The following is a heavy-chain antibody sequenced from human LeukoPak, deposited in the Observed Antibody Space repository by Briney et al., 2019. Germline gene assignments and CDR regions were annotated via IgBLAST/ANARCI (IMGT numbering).Heavy chain of an antibody. CDR3: ARLRRAGWLEYYFDY. CDR2: MYYSGST. Sequence: SETLSLTCTVSGGSISSYYRSWIRQPPGKGLEWIGYMYYSGSTNYNPSLKSRVTISVDTSKNQFSLKLSSVTAADTAVYYCARLRRAGWLEYYFDYWGQGTLVTVSS. V-gene: IGHV4-59*01. D-gene: IGHD6-19*01. J-gene: IGHJ4*02. CDR1: GGSISSYY.